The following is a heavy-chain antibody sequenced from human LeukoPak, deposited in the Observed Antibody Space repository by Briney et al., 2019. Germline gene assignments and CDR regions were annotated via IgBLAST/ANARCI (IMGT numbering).Heavy chain of an antibody. CDR2: IYPGDSDT. Sequence: GESLKISCKASGYSFPTYWIGWVRQMPVKGLECMGIIYPGDSDTRYSPSFQGQLIISADKSTSTAYVQWSSLKASDTAMYYCARSPTPSLGGFLFWGQGTLVTVSS. CDR3: ARSPTPSLGGFLF. V-gene: IGHV5-51*01. D-gene: IGHD2-15*01. J-gene: IGHJ4*02. CDR1: GYSFPTYW.